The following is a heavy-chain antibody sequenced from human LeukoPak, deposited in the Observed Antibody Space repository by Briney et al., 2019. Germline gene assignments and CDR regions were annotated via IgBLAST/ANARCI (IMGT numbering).Heavy chain of an antibody. D-gene: IGHD1-1*01. CDR2: ISGSGGST. CDR1: GFTFNSYA. V-gene: IGHV3-23*01. Sequence: GGSLRLSCAASGFTFNSYAMSWVRQAPGKGLEWVSAISGSGGSTYYADSVKGRFTISRHNSKNTLYLQMNSLRAEDTAVYYCAKYRHWNGGYDYWGQGTLVTVSS. J-gene: IGHJ4*02. CDR3: AKYRHWNGGYDY.